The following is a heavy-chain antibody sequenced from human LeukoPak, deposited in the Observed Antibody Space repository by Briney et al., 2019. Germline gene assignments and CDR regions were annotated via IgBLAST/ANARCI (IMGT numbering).Heavy chain of an antibody. Sequence: PGGSLRLSCTASGFTFSNFWMGWVRQAPGKGLEWVGRSRDKANSYTTEYAASVKGRFTISRDDSKNSLYLQMNSLRTEDTAVYYCARTHSSGLPVFDIWGQGTKVTVSS. CDR3: ARTHSSGLPVFDI. CDR1: GFTFSNFW. D-gene: IGHD3-22*01. J-gene: IGHJ3*02. CDR2: SRDKANSYTT. V-gene: IGHV3-72*01.